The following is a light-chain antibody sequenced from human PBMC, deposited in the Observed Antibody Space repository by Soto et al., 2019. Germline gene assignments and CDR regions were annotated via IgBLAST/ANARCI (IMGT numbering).Light chain of an antibody. V-gene: IGKV3-11*01. CDR2: DTS. CDR1: QGIGSY. Sequence: EIVLTQSPATLSLSPGERATLSCRASQGIGSYLAWYQQKPGQAPRRLIYDTSNRATAIPARCSGSGSGTDFTLTISSLEPEDLAVYYCQQRSSWPLFTFGHGTKVNLK. CDR3: QQRSSWPLFT. J-gene: IGKJ3*01.